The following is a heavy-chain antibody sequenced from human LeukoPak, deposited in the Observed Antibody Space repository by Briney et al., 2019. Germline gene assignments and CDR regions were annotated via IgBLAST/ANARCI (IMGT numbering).Heavy chain of an antibody. D-gene: IGHD3-3*01. J-gene: IGHJ4*02. CDR2: IYYSGST. CDR1: GGSISSGDYY. V-gene: IGHV4-30-4*08. Sequence: SQTLSLTCTVSGGSISSGDYYWSWIRQPPGKGLEWIGCIYYSGSTYYNPSLKSRVTISVDTSKNQFSLKLSSATAADTAVYYCARDRGYDFWSGYYFDYWGQGTLVTVSS. CDR3: ARDRGYDFWSGYYFDY.